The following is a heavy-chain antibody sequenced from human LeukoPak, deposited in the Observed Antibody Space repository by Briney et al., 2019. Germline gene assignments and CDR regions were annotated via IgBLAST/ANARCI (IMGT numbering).Heavy chain of an antibody. V-gene: IGHV5-51*01. CDR3: ARLPHCGSDCYPNWFDS. CDR2: IYPADSDT. Sequence: KIGESLKISCEGSGGSFTKFWIGWVRQMPGKGLELMGIIYPADSDTRYSPSFQGQVTISADKSISTAYLQWSSLKTSDTAMYYCARLPHCGSDCYPNWFDSWGQGTLVTVSS. CDR1: GGSFTKFW. D-gene: IGHD2-21*02. J-gene: IGHJ5*01.